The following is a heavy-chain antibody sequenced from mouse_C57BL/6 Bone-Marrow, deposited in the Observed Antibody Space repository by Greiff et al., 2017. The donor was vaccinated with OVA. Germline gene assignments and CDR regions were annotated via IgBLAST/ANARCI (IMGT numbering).Heavy chain of an antibody. CDR1: GFTFSDYG. CDR2: ISSGSSTI. V-gene: IGHV5-17*01. J-gene: IGHJ2*01. CDR3: AREMGYDGSFDY. D-gene: IGHD2-2*01. Sequence: DVQLQESGGGLVKPGGSLKLSCAASGFTFSDYGMHWVRQAPEKGLEWVAYISSGSSTIYYADTVKGRFTISRDNAKNTLFLQMTSLRSEDTAMYYCAREMGYDGSFDYWGQGTTLTVSS.